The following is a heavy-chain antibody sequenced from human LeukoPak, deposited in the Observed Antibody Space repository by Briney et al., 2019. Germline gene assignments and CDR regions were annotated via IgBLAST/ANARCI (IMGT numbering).Heavy chain of an antibody. D-gene: IGHD2-2*01. J-gene: IGHJ4*02. Sequence: ASVKVSCKASGYTFTSYDINWVRQATGQGLEWMGWMNPNSGNTGYAQKFQGRVTMTRNTSISTAYMELSSLRSEDTAVYYCARGGYCSSTSCYYGLAPDWGQGTLVTVSS. CDR3: ARGGYCSSTSCYYGLAPD. V-gene: IGHV1-8*01. CDR1: GYTFTSYD. CDR2: MNPNSGNT.